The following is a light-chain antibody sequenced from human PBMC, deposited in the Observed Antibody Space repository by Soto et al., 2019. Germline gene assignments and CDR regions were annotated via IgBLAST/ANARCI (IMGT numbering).Light chain of an antibody. J-gene: IGKJ4*01. CDR2: DAS. CDR1: QDISGL. Sequence: AIQLTPSPSSLSASGGDRVTLTCRARQDISGLFAWYQEKTAKAPQLLIYDASIFEHGSPSRFSGSGSGADFTLTISSLQPEDFATYYCQQFYDYPLTFGGGTKVDIK. CDR3: QQFYDYPLT. V-gene: IGKV1D-13*01.